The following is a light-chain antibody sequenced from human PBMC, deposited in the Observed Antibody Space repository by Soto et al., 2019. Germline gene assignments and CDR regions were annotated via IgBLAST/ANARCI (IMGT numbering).Light chain of an antibody. CDR2: AAS. V-gene: IGKV1-39*01. CDR1: RPIGTY. J-gene: IGKJ5*01. CDR3: QQSYGTPIT. Sequence: EIQMTRSPSSLPAFLGDRATIPSRASRPIGTYLNWYQQRPGKAPKLLIYAASNLQRGVPSRFSGSGSGTDFTLTITSLQPDDFATYYCQQSYGTPITFGQGTRLEI.